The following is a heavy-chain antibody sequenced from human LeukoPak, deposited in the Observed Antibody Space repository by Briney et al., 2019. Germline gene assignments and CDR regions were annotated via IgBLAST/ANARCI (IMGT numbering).Heavy chain of an antibody. J-gene: IGHJ4*02. CDR1: GFTFSHYA. CDR3: ARERTGFYAEY. V-gene: IGHV3-30*04. Sequence: GGSLRLSCAASGFTFSHYAMYWVRQAPGKGLEWVALISYDGSVQYYADSVKGRFTISRDSPKNTLYLQMNSLRPEDTAVYYCARERTGFYAEYWGQGTLVTVPS. D-gene: IGHD3/OR15-3a*01. CDR2: ISYDGSVQ.